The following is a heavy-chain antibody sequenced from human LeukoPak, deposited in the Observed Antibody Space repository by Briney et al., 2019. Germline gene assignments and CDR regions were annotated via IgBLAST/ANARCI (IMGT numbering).Heavy chain of an antibody. D-gene: IGHD2-15*01. V-gene: IGHV3-23*01. CDR2: ISGSGGST. J-gene: IGHJ6*02. CDR3: AKSGYCSGGSCYSDRYYYYGMDV. Sequence: GGSLRLSCAVSGFTFSSYAMSWVRQAPGKGLEWVSAISGSGGSTYYADSVKGRFTISRDNSKNTLYLQMNSLRAEDTAVYYCAKSGYCSGGSCYSDRYYYYGMDVWGQGTTVTVSS. CDR1: GFTFSSYA.